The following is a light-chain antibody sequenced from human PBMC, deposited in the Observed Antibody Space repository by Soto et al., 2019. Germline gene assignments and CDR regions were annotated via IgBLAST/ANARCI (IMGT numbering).Light chain of an antibody. Sequence: QSVLTQPPSASGSPGQSVTISCTGTSSDVGVYNYVSWYQQHPGKAPKLMIYEVSKRPSGVPDRFSGSKSGNTASLTVSGLQAEDEADYYCSTYAGSTNLVFGGGTKLTFL. CDR1: SSDVGVYNY. V-gene: IGLV2-8*01. J-gene: IGLJ3*02. CDR2: EVS. CDR3: STYAGSTNLV.